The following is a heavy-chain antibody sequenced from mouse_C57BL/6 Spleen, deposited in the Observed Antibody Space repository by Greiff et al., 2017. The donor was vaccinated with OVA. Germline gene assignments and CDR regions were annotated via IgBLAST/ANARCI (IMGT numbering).Heavy chain of an antibody. Sequence: QVQLQQLGAELVMPGASVKLSCKASGYTFTSYWMHWVKQRPGQGFEWFGEIDPSDSYTNYNQKFKGKSTLTVAKSSSTAYMQLLSLTTEDSAVYYCARGEEGNPLFDYWGQGTTLTVSS. CDR3: ARGEEGNPLFDY. CDR2: IDPSDSYT. CDR1: GYTFTSYW. J-gene: IGHJ2*01. D-gene: IGHD2-1*01. V-gene: IGHV1-69*01.